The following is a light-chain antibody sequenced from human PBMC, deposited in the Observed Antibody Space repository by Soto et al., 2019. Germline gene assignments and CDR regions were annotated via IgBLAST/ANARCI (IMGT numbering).Light chain of an antibody. J-gene: IGKJ5*01. V-gene: IGKV1-6*01. CDR3: KQSSIAPIT. Sequence: AIQVTQSPSSLSACVGDRVTITCRASQDIRNDLAWYQQKPGRAPNLLIYAASSLQSGITLRFTGSGAGTDFTLTITGLQPEDFATYYCKQSSIAPITFGQGRRLEIK. CDR1: QDIRND. CDR2: AAS.